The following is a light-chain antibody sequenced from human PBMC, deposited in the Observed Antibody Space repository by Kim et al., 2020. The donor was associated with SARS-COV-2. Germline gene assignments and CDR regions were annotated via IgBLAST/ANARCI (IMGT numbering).Light chain of an antibody. CDR2: AAS. Sequence: DIRMTQSTSSLSASIGDRVTITCRATQSISRYLNWYQQKPGKAPKLLIYAASSLQSGVPSRFSGSGSGTDFTLTISSLQPEDFATYYCQQSYSTLPWTFGQGTKVDIK. V-gene: IGKV1-39*01. CDR1: QSISRY. J-gene: IGKJ1*01. CDR3: QQSYSTLPWT.